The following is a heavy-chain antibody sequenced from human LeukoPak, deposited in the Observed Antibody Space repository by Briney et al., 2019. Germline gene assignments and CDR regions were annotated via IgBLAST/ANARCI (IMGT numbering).Heavy chain of an antibody. J-gene: IGHJ4*02. D-gene: IGHD6-13*01. CDR1: GGSISSSSYH. CDR2: IYHSGSA. V-gene: IGHV4-39*01. CDR3: ARHHRPHSSSWLNY. Sequence: PSETLSLTCTVSGGSISSSSYHWGWIRQPPGKGLEWIGSIYHSGSAYYNPSLKSRVTISVDTSKNQFSLKLSSVTAADTAVYYCARHHRPHSSSWLNYWGQGTLVTVSS.